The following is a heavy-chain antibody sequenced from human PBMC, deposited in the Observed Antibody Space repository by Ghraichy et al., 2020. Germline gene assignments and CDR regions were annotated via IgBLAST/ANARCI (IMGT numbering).Heavy chain of an antibody. CDR3: ARMGEYSSSYHF. V-gene: IGHV1-18*04. CDR2: ISAYNGDT. D-gene: IGHD6-6*01. CDR1: GYTFTNYV. J-gene: IGHJ4*02. Sequence: ASVKVSCKASGYTFTNYVTSWVRLAPGQGLEWMGWISAYNGDTNYAQKLQGRVTMTTDTYTSTAYMELRSLRSDDTAVYYCARMGEYSSSYHFWGQGTLVTVSS.